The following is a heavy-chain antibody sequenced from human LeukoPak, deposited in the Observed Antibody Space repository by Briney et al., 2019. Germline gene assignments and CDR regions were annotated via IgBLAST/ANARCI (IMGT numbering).Heavy chain of an antibody. J-gene: IGHJ4*02. V-gene: IGHV4-4*09. CDR2: IYTSGST. D-gene: IGHD1-14*01. CDR3: ARHPEADYFDY. CDR1: GGSISSYY. Sequence: SETLSLTCTVSGGSISSYYWSWIRQPPGKGVEGIGYIYTSGSTNYNPSLKSRVTISVDTSKNQYSLKLSSVTAADTAVYYCARHPEADYFDYWGQGSLVTVSS.